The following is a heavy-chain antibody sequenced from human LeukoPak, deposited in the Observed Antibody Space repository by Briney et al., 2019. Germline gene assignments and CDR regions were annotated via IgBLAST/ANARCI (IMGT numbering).Heavy chain of an antibody. J-gene: IGHJ3*02. D-gene: IGHD6-6*01. V-gene: IGHV1-2*02. CDR2: INPNSGGT. CDR1: GYTFTGYY. Sequence: ASVKVSCKASGYTFTGYYMHWVRQAPGQGLEWMGWINPNSGGTNYAQKFQGRVTMTRDTSISTAYMELSRLRSDDTAVYYCARALSIAARLKGAFDIWGQGTMVTVSS. CDR3: ARALSIAARLKGAFDI.